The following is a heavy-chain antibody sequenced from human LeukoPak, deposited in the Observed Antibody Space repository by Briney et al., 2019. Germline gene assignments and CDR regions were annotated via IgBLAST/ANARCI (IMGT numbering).Heavy chain of an antibody. D-gene: IGHD4-17*01. V-gene: IGHV5-51*01. CDR1: GYSFTTYW. CDR3: ARPGTNSPGNFLPFDY. CDR2: VYPGDSDT. J-gene: IGHJ4*02. Sequence: GESLQISCQTSGYSFTTYWIGWVRQMPGKGLEWMGIVYPGDSDTRYSPSLQGQVTISADKSIATAYLQWSSLRASDTAMYYCARPGTNSPGNFLPFDYWGQGTLVSVSS.